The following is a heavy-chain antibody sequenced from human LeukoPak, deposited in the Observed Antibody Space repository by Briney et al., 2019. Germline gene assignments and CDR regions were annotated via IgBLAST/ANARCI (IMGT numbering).Heavy chain of an antibody. J-gene: IGHJ4*02. CDR1: GFTFSSYE. CDR3: AKGGVLRYFDWLLDLDY. V-gene: IGHV3-23*01. Sequence: GGSLRLSCAASGFTFSSYEMNWVRQAPGKGLEWVSAISGSGGSTYYADSVKGRFTISRDNSKNTLYLQMNSLRAEDTAVYYCAKGGVLRYFDWLLDLDYWGQGTLVTVSS. CDR2: ISGSGGST. D-gene: IGHD3-9*01.